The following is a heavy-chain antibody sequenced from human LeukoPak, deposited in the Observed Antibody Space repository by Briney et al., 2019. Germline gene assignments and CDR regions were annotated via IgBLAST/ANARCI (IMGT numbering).Heavy chain of an antibody. V-gene: IGHV3-9*01. Sequence: GRSLRLSCAASGFTFDGYAMHWVRQAPGKGLECVCGISWNSGSIGYADSVKGRLTISRDNAKNSLYLQMNSLRAEDTALYYCATGSGGSYYYYGMDVWGQGTTVTVSS. J-gene: IGHJ6*02. CDR2: ISWNSGSI. D-gene: IGHD1-26*01. CDR3: ATGSGGSYYYYGMDV. CDR1: GFTFDGYA.